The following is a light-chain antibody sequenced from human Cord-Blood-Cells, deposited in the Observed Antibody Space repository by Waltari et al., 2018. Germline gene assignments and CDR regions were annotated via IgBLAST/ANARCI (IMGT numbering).Light chain of an antibody. V-gene: IGLV2-14*01. Sequence: QSARTQPASVFGSPGQSITISCTGSSRDVGGSHDVSWHQQHPGKAPKLMIYDVSNRPSGVSNRFSGSKSGNTASLTISGLQAEDEADYYCSSYTSSSTWVFGGGTKLTVL. J-gene: IGLJ3*02. CDR3: SSYTSSSTWV. CDR1: SRDVGGSHD. CDR2: DVS.